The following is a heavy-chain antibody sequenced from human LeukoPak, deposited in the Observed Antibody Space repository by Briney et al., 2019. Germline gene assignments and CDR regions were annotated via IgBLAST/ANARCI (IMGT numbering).Heavy chain of an antibody. V-gene: IGHV3-23*01. D-gene: IGHD3-10*01. CDR2: ISGSGDNT. Sequence: PGGSLRLSCAASGFTFSSYVMTWVRQAPGKGLEWVSVISGSGDNTNYADSVKGRFTISRDNSKNTLYLQMNSLRAEDTAVYYCAKELRGMVRGVKLGLDYWGQGTLVTVSS. CDR3: AKELRGMVRGVKLGLDY. J-gene: IGHJ4*02. CDR1: GFTFSSYV.